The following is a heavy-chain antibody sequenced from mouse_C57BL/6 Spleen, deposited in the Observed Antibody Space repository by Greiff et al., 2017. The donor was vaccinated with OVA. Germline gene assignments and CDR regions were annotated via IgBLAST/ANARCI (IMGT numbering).Heavy chain of an antibody. CDR3: ARLGDAMDY. D-gene: IGHD4-1*01. J-gene: IGHJ4*01. Sequence: EVQLQESGPVLVKPGASVKMSCKASGYTFTDYYMNWVKQSHGKSLEWIGVINPYNGGTSYNQKFKGKATLTVDKSSSTAYMELNSLTSEDSAVYYCARLGDAMDYWGQGTSVTASS. CDR1: GYTFTDYY. CDR2: INPYNGGT. V-gene: IGHV1-19*01.